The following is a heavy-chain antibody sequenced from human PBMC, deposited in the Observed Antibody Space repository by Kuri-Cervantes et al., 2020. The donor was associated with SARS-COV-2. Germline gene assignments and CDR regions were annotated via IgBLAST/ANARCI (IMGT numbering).Heavy chain of an antibody. CDR3: ARGHIVVVPAARNWFDP. Sequence: GSLRLSCAVYGGSFSGYYWSWIRQPPGKGLEWIGEINHSGSTNYNPSLMSRVTISVDTSKNQFSLKLSSVTAADTAVYYCARGHIVVVPAARNWFDPWGQGTLVTVSS. D-gene: IGHD2-2*01. V-gene: IGHV4-34*01. CDR2: INHSGST. J-gene: IGHJ5*02. CDR1: GGSFSGYY.